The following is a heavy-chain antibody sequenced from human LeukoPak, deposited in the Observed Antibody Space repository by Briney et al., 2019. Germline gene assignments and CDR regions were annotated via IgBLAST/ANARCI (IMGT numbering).Heavy chain of an antibody. Sequence: GGSLRLSCAASGFTFSNYEMNWVRQAPGKGLEWLSYITSGSMTYYADSVKGRFTISRDNAKNSLYLQMSSLRAEDTAVYYCARGGFYFDYWGQGTLVTVSS. V-gene: IGHV3-48*03. CDR2: ITSGSMT. CDR3: ARGGFYFDY. D-gene: IGHD1-26*01. J-gene: IGHJ4*02. CDR1: GFTFSNYE.